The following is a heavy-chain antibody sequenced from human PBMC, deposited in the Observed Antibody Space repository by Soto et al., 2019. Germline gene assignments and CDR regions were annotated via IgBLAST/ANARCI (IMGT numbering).Heavy chain of an antibody. D-gene: IGHD3-22*01. CDR1: GFTFSSYG. V-gene: IGHV3-30*18. J-gene: IGHJ3*02. Sequence: QVQLVESGGGVVQPGRSLRLSCAASGFTFSSYGMHWVRQAPGKGLEWVAVISYDGSNKYYADSVKGRFTISRDNSKNTLYLQMNSLRAEHTAVYSCANDGDDSSGYYPLDAFDIWGQGTMVTVSS. CDR3: ANDGDDSSGYYPLDAFDI. CDR2: ISYDGSNK.